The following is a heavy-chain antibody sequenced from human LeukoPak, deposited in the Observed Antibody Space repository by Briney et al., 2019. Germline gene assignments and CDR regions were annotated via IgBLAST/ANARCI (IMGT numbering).Heavy chain of an antibody. J-gene: IGHJ4*02. CDR3: AKIYCRSTSCHFDY. D-gene: IGHD2-2*01. CDR2: INWNGDSS. V-gene: IGHV3-20*04. Sequence: GGSLRLSCTASGFVFDDYGMTWVRQVPGKGLKWVSTINWNGDSSDYADSVKGRFTISRDNSKNTLYLQMNSLRAEDTALYYCAKIYCRSTSCHFDYWGQGTLVTVSS. CDR1: GFVFDDYG.